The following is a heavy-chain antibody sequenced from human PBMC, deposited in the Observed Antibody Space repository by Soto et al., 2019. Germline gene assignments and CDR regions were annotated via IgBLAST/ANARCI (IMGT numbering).Heavy chain of an antibody. CDR2: FDPEDGET. D-gene: IGHD5-12*01. V-gene: IGHV1-24*01. Sequence: GASVKVSCKVSGYTLTELSMHWVRQAPGKGLEWMGGFDPEDGETIYARKFQGRVTMTEDTSTDTAYMELSSLRSEDTAVYYCATDRPYLLGYSGSSLGWFYPWGQGSLVTVSS. J-gene: IGHJ5*02. CDR3: ATDRPYLLGYSGSSLGWFYP. CDR1: GYTLTELS.